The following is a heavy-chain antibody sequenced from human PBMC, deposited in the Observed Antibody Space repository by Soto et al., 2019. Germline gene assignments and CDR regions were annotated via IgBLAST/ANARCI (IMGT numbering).Heavy chain of an antibody. Sequence: SVMLSVTCTVAGGSIRSYWWSWIRQPPGKGLEWIGEIYHSGSTNYNPSLKSRVTISVDKSKNQFSLKLSSVTAADTAVYYCARGAHGWGQGTLVTVSS. CDR2: IYHSGST. V-gene: IGHV4-4*02. CDR3: ARGAHG. J-gene: IGHJ4*02. CDR1: GGSIRSYW.